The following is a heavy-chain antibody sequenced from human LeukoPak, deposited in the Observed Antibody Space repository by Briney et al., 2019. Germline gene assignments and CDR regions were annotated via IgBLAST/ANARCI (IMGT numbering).Heavy chain of an antibody. J-gene: IGHJ4*02. V-gene: IGHV3-9*01. D-gene: IGHD1-1*01. Sequence: PGGSLRLSCAASGFTLDDYAMHWVRQAPGKGLEWVSGISWNSGSIGYADSVKGRFTISRDNAKNSLYLQMNSLRAEDTALYYCAKDKLGGTPAYYFDYWGQGTLVTVSS. CDR3: AKDKLGGTPAYYFDY. CDR1: GFTLDDYA. CDR2: ISWNSGSI.